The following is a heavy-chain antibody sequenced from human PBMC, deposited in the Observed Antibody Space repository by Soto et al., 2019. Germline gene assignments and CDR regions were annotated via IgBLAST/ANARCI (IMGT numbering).Heavy chain of an antibody. V-gene: IGHV1-69*01. CDR3: ARAGPSHRTFGVFDY. CDR2: IIPIFGTA. D-gene: IGHD3-10*01. Sequence: QVQMVQTGAEVKKPGSSVKVSCKASGGTFSSYAISWVRQAPGQGLEWMGGIIPIFGTANYAQKFQGRVTITADESTSTAYMELSSLRSEDTAVYYCARAGPSHRTFGVFDYWGQGTLVTVSS. CDR1: GGTFSSYA. J-gene: IGHJ4*02.